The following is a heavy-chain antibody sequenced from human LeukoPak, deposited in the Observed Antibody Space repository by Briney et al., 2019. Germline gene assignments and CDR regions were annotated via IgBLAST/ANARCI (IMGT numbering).Heavy chain of an antibody. CDR3: ARDSPYYYVSSGYYVFNYPDP. CDR1: GGSISSSSYY. Sequence: SETLSLTCTVSGGSISSSSYYWGRIRQPPGKGLEWIGSIYYSGRTYYNPSLESRVSISVDTSKNQFSLKLYSMTAADTAVYYCARDSPYYYVSSGYYVFNYPDPWGQGILVTVSS. V-gene: IGHV4-39*07. J-gene: IGHJ5*02. CDR2: IYYSGRT. D-gene: IGHD3-22*01.